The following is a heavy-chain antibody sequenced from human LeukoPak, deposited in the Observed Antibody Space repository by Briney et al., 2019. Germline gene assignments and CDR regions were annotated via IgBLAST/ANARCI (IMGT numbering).Heavy chain of an antibody. CDR1: GFTMSSKY. D-gene: IGHD6-19*01. CDR3: ARVYSQWLGGFDF. J-gene: IGHJ4*02. V-gene: IGHV3-66*01. Sequence: GGSLRLSCAASGFTMSSKYMAWVRQAPGKGLEWVSVIYSDGRTYYADSVKGRLSISRDNSKNTVYLQMHSLRAEDTAVYYCARVYSQWLGGFDFWGQGTLVTVSS. CDR2: IYSDGRT.